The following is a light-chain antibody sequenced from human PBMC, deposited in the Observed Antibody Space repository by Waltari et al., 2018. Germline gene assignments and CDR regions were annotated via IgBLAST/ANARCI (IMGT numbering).Light chain of an antibody. J-gene: IGKJ1*01. CDR1: QSLNRA. V-gene: IGKV3-20*01. Sequence: IVLTQSPGTLSMSPGEGVTLPCSASQSLNRALAWYQQKPGQAPRLLIYNVFNRATDIPDRFSGSGSGTEFSLTISRLEPEDFAVYYCQHYVSLPATFGQGTRVEIK. CDR2: NVF. CDR3: QHYVSLPAT.